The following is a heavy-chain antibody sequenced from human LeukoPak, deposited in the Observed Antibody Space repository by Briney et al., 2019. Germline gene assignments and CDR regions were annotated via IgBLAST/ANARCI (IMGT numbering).Heavy chain of an antibody. Sequence: SETLSLTCTVSGGSISSYYWSWIRQPPGKGLEWIGYIYYSGSTNYKSSLKSRVTISVDTSKNQFSLKLSSVTAADTAVYYCARGRSHYDYVWGSYRYGTFDYWGQGTLVTVSS. J-gene: IGHJ4*02. CDR1: GGSISSYY. D-gene: IGHD3-16*02. V-gene: IGHV4-59*12. CDR3: ARGRSHYDYVWGSYRYGTFDY. CDR2: IYYSGST.